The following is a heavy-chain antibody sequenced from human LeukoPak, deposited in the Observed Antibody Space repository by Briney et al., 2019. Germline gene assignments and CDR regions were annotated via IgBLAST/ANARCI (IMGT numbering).Heavy chain of an antibody. J-gene: IGHJ4*02. V-gene: IGHV3-7*01. Sequence: GGSLRLSCAASGFTFSSYWMSWVRQAPGKGLEWVATIRQDGSQKYYVDSVRGRFTISRDNAENSLYLQMNSLRAEDTAVYYCAREDQATVSEVGFGYWGQGTLVTVSS. D-gene: IGHD4-11*01. CDR1: GFTFSSYW. CDR2: IRQDGSQK. CDR3: AREDQATVSEVGFGY.